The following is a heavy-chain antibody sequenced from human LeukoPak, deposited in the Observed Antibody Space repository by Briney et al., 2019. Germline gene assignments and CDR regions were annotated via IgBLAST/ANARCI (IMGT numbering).Heavy chain of an antibody. J-gene: IGHJ4*02. CDR1: GGSISSYY. CDR3: TRQVRYYDSSGYSDY. CDR2: IYYSGST. D-gene: IGHD3-22*01. Sequence: SETLSLTCTVSGGSISSYYWSWIRKPPGKGLEWIGYIYYSGSTNYNPSLKSRVTMSLATPKNQFSLKLSSVTAADTAVYYCTRQVRYYDSSGYSDYWGQGTLVTVSS. V-gene: IGHV4-59*08.